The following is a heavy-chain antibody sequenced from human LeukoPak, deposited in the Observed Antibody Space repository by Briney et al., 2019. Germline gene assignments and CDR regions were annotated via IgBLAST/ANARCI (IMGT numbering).Heavy chain of an antibody. Sequence: ASVKVSCKASGGTFSSYTLSWVRQAPGQGLEWMGRIIPILNITDYAQNFQGRVTLTADKSTSTAYMELRTLRSEDTAVYYCAKDGVVVVATSVYYYYYGMDVWGQGTTVTVSS. V-gene: IGHV1-69*02. J-gene: IGHJ6*02. CDR1: GGTFSSYT. CDR3: AKDGVVVVATSVYYYYYGMDV. CDR2: IIPILNIT. D-gene: IGHD2-2*01.